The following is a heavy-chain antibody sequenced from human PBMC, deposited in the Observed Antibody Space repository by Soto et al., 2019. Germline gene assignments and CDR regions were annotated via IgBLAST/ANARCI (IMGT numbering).Heavy chain of an antibody. CDR1: GFSFGSSW. V-gene: IGHV3-7*05. D-gene: IGHD6-13*01. CDR3: ARDVSPGSSSLYLDAFDI. Sequence: EVQLVESGGDLVQPGGSLRLSCAASGFSFGSSWMTWVRQAPGKGLEWVANIKKDGSKINYLDSVRCRFTVSRDNAKNSLCLEMNSLRAEDTALYYCARDVSPGSSSLYLDAFDIWGQGTMVTVSS. CDR2: IKKDGSKI. J-gene: IGHJ3*02.